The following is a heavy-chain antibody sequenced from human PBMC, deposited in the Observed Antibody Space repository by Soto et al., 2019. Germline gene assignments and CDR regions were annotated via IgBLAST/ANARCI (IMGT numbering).Heavy chain of an antibody. CDR3: ARGVLRYYRYGMDV. Sequence: QVQLQESGPGLVKPSETLSLSCTVSGDSVSSYYWSWIRQLPGRGLEWIGYIYISGNTNYNPSLKSRVTISRDTSKNQFSLYLKSVTAADTAVYYCARGVLRYYRYGMDVWGQGTTVTVSS. CDR1: GDSVSSYY. V-gene: IGHV4-59*02. CDR2: IYISGNT. J-gene: IGHJ6*02.